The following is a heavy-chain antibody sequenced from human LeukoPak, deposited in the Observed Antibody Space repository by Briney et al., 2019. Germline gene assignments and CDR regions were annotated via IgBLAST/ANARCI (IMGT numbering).Heavy chain of an antibody. CDR2: ISYDGSNK. D-gene: IGHD5-12*01. J-gene: IGHJ3*02. V-gene: IGHV3-30*18. CDR3: AKDIWLGYDTEAPGAFDI. CDR1: GFTFSNSW. Sequence: GGSLRLSCAASGFTFSNSWMSWVRQAPGKGLEWVAVISYDGSNKYYADSVKGRFTISRDNAKNSLYLQMNSLRAEDTALYYCAKDIWLGYDTEAPGAFDIWGQGTMVTVSS.